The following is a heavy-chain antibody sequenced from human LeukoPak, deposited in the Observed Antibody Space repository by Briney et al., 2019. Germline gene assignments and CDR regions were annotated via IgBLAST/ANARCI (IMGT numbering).Heavy chain of an antibody. D-gene: IGHD3-22*01. Sequence: ASVKVSCKASGGTFGSYAITWVRQAPGQGPEWMGRIIPIFGTANYAQKFQGRVTITTDESTSTAYMELSSLRSEDTAVYYCARERTMIVAAFDIWGQGTMVTVSS. CDR3: ARERTMIVAAFDI. CDR1: GGTFGSYA. V-gene: IGHV1-69*05. J-gene: IGHJ3*02. CDR2: IIPIFGTA.